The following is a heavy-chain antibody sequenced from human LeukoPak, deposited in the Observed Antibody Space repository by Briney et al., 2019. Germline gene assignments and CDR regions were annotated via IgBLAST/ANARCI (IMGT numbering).Heavy chain of an antibody. Sequence: GGSLRLSCTASGITFSRYGLYWVRQAAGKGVEWVGVILFDGRNKFYAESVKGRFAISRDNSKNTLYLQMNSLRVEDTAVYYCVKDRSGFDSIDYLRWGQGTLVTVSS. D-gene: IGHD3-22*01. CDR1: GITFSRYG. CDR2: ILFDGRNK. J-gene: IGHJ4*02. CDR3: VKDRSGFDSIDYLR. V-gene: IGHV3-30*18.